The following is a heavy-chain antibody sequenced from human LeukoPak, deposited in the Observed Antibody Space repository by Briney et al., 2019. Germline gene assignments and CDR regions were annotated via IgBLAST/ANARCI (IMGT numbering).Heavy chain of an antibody. V-gene: IGHV4-34*01. D-gene: IGHD1-26*01. CDR3: ATFPGVGATTVDY. J-gene: IGHJ4*02. CDR1: DGSFSGYY. Sequence: SETLSLTCAVYDGSFSGYYWSWIRQPPGKGLEWIGEINHSRSTNYNPSLKSRVTISVDTSKNQFSLKLSSVTAADTAVYYCATFPGVGATTVDYWGQGTLVTVSS. CDR2: INHSRST.